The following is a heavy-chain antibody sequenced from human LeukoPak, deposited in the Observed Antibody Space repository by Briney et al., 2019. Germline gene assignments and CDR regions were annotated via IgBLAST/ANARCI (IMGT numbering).Heavy chain of an antibody. V-gene: IGHV3-23*01. CDR2: VSGGGDST. CDR1: GFSFSTYA. Sequence: GGSLRLSCAASGFSFSTYAMSWVRQAPGKGLEWVSTVSGGGDSTYYADSVKGRFTNSRDNSKNTLYLQMNSLRAEDTAVYYCARTRSYCSSTSCYIGYYYYGMDVWGQGTTVTVSS. J-gene: IGHJ6*02. D-gene: IGHD2-2*02. CDR3: ARTRSYCSSTSCYIGYYYYGMDV.